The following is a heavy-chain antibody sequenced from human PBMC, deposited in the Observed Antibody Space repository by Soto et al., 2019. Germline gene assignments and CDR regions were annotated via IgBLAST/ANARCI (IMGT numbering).Heavy chain of an antibody. D-gene: IGHD3-3*01. Sequence: SETLSLTCTVSGGSISSYYWSWIRQPPGKGLEWIEYIYYSGSTNYNPSLKSRVTISVDTSKNQFSLKLSSVTAADTAVYYCARHDGYYDFWSGYNTGEYYYYYMDVWGKGTTVTVSS. V-gene: IGHV4-59*08. J-gene: IGHJ6*03. CDR3: ARHDGYYDFWSGYNTGEYYYYYMDV. CDR1: GGSISSYY. CDR2: IYYSGST.